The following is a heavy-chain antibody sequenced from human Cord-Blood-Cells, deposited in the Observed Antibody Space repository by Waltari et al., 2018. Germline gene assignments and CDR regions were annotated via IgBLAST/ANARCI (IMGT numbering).Heavy chain of an antibody. CDR1: GHSFTSHW. J-gene: IGHJ3*02. V-gene: IGHV5-51*01. CDR3: ATRGGYFDWLDAFDI. CDR2: IYPGDSDT. Sequence: EVQLVQSGADVNTPGESLKISCKGSGHSFTSHWICWVRQLRGKGLEWMGIIYPGDSDTRYSPSFQGQVTISADKSISTAYLQWSSLKASDTAMYYCATRGGYFDWLDAFDIWGQGTMVTVSS. D-gene: IGHD3-9*01.